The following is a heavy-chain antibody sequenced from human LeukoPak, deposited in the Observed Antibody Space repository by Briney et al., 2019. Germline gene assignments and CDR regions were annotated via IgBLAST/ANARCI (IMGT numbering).Heavy chain of an antibody. J-gene: IGHJ4*02. CDR1: GGSFSGYY. V-gene: IGHV4-34*01. CDR2: INHSGST. CDR3: ARGPPTDYYDSSGFYYVFDY. D-gene: IGHD3-22*01. Sequence: PSETLSLTCAVYGGSFSGYYWSWIRQPPGKGLEWIGEINHSGSTNYNPPLKSRVTISVDTSKNQLSLKLSSVTAADTAVYFCARGPPTDYYDSSGFYYVFDYWGQGTLVTVSS.